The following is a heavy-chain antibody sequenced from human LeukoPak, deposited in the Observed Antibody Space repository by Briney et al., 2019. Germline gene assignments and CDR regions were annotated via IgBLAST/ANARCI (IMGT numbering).Heavy chain of an antibody. CDR2: ISAYNGNT. CDR1: GYTFTSYC. Sequence: ASVKVSCKASGYTFTSYCISLVRQAPGPRLEWMGWISAYNGNTNYEQKLQCRVTMNTDTSTSTAYMERRSLRSDYSAVYYCARDDYGDYPWDYWGQRTLVTVSS. V-gene: IGHV1-18*01. D-gene: IGHD4-17*01. J-gene: IGHJ4*02. CDR3: ARDDYGDYPWDY.